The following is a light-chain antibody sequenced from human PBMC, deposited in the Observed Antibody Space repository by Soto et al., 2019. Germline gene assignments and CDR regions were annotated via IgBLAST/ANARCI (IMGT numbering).Light chain of an antibody. Sequence: NVTISCSGSSSNIGGNSVSWYQQLPGTAPKLLIYDDNKRPSGIPDRFSGSKSGTSATLGITGFQTGDEADYYCGSWDSSLSAYVFGTGTKVTVL. CDR2: DDN. CDR3: GSWDSSLSAYV. J-gene: IGLJ1*01. V-gene: IGLV1-51*01. CDR1: SSNIGGNS.